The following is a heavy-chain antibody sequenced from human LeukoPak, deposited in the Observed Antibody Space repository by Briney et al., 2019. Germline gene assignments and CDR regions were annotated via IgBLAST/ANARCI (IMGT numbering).Heavy chain of an antibody. CDR3: TRANYYDSTGYLPVVYPSDY. CDR2: IYYSGSP. D-gene: IGHD3-22*01. Sequence: SETLSLTCTVSGASISSGDYYWNWIRQSPEKGLEWIGYIYYSGSPYYNPSLKSRVLISEDTSKNQISLKLTSVTAADTAVYYCTRANYYDSTGYLPVVYPSDYWGQGTLVTVSS. CDR1: GASISSGDYY. V-gene: IGHV4-30-4*01. J-gene: IGHJ4*02.